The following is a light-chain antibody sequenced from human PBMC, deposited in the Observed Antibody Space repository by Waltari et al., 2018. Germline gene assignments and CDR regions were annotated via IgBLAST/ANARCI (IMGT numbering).Light chain of an antibody. CDR1: QSINST. CDR2: GAS. CDR3: QQYNNWPPLT. J-gene: IGKJ4*01. Sequence: EIVMTQSPATLSVSPGERATLSCRASQSINSTLAWYQQKPGQAPRLLISGASTRATGIPARFSGSGSGTEFTLTISSLQSEDFAVYYCQQYNNWPPLTFGGGTKVEIK. V-gene: IGKV3-15*01.